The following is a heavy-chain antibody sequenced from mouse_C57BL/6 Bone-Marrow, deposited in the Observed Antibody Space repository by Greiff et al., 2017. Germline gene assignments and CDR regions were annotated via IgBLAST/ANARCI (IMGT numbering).Heavy chain of an antibody. V-gene: IGHV1-64*01. Sequence: QVQLQQPGAELVKPGASVKLSCKASGYTFTSYWMHWVKQRPGQGLEWIGMIHPNSGSTNYNEKFKSKATLTVDKSSSTAYMQLSSLTSEDSAVYYCARRDDYSNTFAMDYWGQGTSVTVSS. CDR3: ARRDDYSNTFAMDY. D-gene: IGHD2-5*01. J-gene: IGHJ4*01. CDR1: GYTFTSYW. CDR2: IHPNSGST.